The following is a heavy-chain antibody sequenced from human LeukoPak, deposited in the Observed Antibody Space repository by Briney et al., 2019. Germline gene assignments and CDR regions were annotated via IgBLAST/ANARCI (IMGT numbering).Heavy chain of an antibody. CDR2: ISSSGSTV. D-gene: IGHD5-24*01. Sequence: GGSLRLSCAASGFTFIEYYMSWIRQAPGKGLEWVSYISSSGSTVYYADSVKGRFTISRDNAKNSLYLHMNSLTVGDTAVYYCARMATISYFDYWGQGTLVTVSS. V-gene: IGHV3-11*01. CDR3: ARMATISYFDY. J-gene: IGHJ4*02. CDR1: GFTFIEYY.